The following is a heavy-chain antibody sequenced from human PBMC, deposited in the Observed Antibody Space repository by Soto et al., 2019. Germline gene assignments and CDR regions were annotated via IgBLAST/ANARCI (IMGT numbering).Heavy chain of an antibody. V-gene: IGHV3-30-3*01. D-gene: IGHD1-26*01. Sequence: QVQLVESGGGVVQPGRSLRLSCAASGFTFSSYAMHWVRQAPGKGLEWVAVISYDGSNKYYADSVKGRFTISRDNSKNTLYLKMNSLRAEDTAVYYCAREGVRELPNLDYWGQGNLVTVSS. J-gene: IGHJ4*02. CDR2: ISYDGSNK. CDR3: AREGVRELPNLDY. CDR1: GFTFSSYA.